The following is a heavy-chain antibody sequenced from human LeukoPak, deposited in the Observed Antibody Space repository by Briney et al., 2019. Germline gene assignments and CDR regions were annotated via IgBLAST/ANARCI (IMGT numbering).Heavy chain of an antibody. CDR3: ARAEYYYGSGSYCNVVENYYYYMDV. D-gene: IGHD3-10*01. CDR2: MNPNSGNT. Sequence: ASVKVSCKASGYTFTSYDINWVRQATGQGLEWMGWMNPNSGNTGYAQKFQGRVTMTRNTSISTAYMELSSLRSEDTAVYYCARAEYYYGSGSYCNVVENYYYYMDVWGKGTTVTISS. J-gene: IGHJ6*03. CDR1: GYTFTSYD. V-gene: IGHV1-8*01.